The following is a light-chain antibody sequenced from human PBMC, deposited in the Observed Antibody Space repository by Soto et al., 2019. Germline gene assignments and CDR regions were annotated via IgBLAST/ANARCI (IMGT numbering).Light chain of an antibody. CDR3: SSYRSSTTFV. CDR1: SSDVGGYNY. Sequence: QSALTQPRSVSGSPGQSVTISCTGTSSDVGGYNYVSWYQQHPGKAPKLMIYDVSKRPSGVPDRFSGSNSGNTASLTISGLQAEDEADYYCSSYRSSTTFVFGTGTKLTVL. J-gene: IGLJ1*01. V-gene: IGLV2-11*01. CDR2: DVS.